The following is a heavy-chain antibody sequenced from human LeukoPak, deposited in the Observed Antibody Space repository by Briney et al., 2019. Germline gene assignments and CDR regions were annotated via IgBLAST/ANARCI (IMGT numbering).Heavy chain of an antibody. D-gene: IGHD2-2*01. V-gene: IGHV3-23*01. J-gene: IGHJ3*02. CDR3: GKSSTSYRPDAFDI. CDR2: ISGSGGST. CDR1: GFTISSYW. Sequence: GGSLRLSCAASGFTISSYWMNWVRQAPGKGLEWVSAISGSGGSTYYADSVKGRFTISRDNSKNTLYLQMNSLRAEDTAVYYCGKSSTSYRPDAFDIWGQGTMVTVSS.